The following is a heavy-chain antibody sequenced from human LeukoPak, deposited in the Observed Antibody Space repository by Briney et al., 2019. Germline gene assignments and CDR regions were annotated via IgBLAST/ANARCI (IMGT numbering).Heavy chain of an antibody. D-gene: IGHD2-2*01. Sequence: ASVKVSCKASGYTFTSYDINWVRQATGQGLEWMGWMNPNSGNTGYAQKFQGRVTITRNTSISTAYMELSRLRSDDTAVYYCARDRGTGCSSTSCYDNYYYGMDVWGQGTTVTVSS. V-gene: IGHV1-8*03. CDR3: ARDRGTGCSSTSCYDNYYYGMDV. CDR1: GYTFTSYD. J-gene: IGHJ6*02. CDR2: MNPNSGNT.